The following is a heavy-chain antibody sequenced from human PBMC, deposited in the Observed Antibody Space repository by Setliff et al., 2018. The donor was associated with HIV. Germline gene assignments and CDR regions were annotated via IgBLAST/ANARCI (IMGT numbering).Heavy chain of an antibody. D-gene: IGHD1-7*01. J-gene: IGHJ4*02. V-gene: IGHV1-46*01. CDR2: FNPTGGST. Sequence: GASVKVSCKTSGFTFTNYYIHWVRQAPGQGLEWMGIFNPTGGSTSYAQKFQGRVTMTSDMSTSTVYMELSSLGSEDTAVYFCARARGTKDFDYWGQGTLVTVSS. CDR1: GFTFTNYY. CDR3: ARARGTKDFDY.